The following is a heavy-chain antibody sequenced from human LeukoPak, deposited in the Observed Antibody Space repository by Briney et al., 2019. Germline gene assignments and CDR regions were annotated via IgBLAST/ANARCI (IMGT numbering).Heavy chain of an antibody. CDR3: AKHLAYSRQSPDY. J-gene: IGHJ4*02. Sequence: PGGSLRLSCAASGFTFGSYAMSWVRQAPGKGPEWVSAISVGSITYYADSVKGRFTISRDNSKNTLYLQMNSLRAEDTAVYYCAKHLAYSRQSPDYWGQGTLVTVSS. V-gene: IGHV3-23*01. CDR1: GFTFGSYA. D-gene: IGHD6-13*01. CDR2: ISVGSIT.